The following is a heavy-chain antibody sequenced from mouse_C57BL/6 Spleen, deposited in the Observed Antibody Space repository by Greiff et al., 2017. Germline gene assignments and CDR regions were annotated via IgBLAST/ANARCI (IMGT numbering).Heavy chain of an antibody. D-gene: IGHD4-1*01. Sequence: QVQLQQPGAELVKPGASVKLSCKASGYTFTSYWMPWVKQRPGQGLEWIGMIHPNSGSTNYNEKFKSKATLTVDKSSSTAYMQLSSLTSEDSAVYYCARSNWDWYCDVWGTGTTVTVSS. CDR3: ARSNWDWYCDV. CDR2: IHPNSGST. V-gene: IGHV1-64*01. CDR1: GYTFTSYW. J-gene: IGHJ1*03.